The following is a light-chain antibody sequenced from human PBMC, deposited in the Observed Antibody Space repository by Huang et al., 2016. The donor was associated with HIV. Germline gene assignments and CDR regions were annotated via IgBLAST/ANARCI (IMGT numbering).Light chain of an antibody. Sequence: EIVLTQSPATLALSPGESATLSCRASQSVSSYLAWYQHNPGQAPRLQIYDAANRAAGIPASVSGSGSGTDFTHTISGLEPEDFAVYYCQQRSKWPPVFTFGPGTKVHVK. V-gene: IGKV3-11*01. CDR1: QSVSSY. J-gene: IGKJ3*01. CDR3: QQRSKWPPVFT. CDR2: DAA.